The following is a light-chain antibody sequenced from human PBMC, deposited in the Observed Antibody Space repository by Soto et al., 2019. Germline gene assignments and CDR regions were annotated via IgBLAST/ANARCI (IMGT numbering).Light chain of an antibody. CDR3: QQYNSYPWT. CDR1: QSISSW. Sequence: DIQMTQSPSTLSASVGDRVTITCRASQSISSWLAWYQQKPGKATKVLIYKASSLESGVPSRFSGSGSGTEFTLTISSLQPDDFATYYCQQYNSYPWTFGQGTKVEIK. J-gene: IGKJ1*01. V-gene: IGKV1-5*03. CDR2: KAS.